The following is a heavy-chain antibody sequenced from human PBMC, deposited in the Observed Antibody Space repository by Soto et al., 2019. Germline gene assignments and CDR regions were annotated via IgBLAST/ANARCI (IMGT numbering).Heavy chain of an antibody. CDR2: MSPNSGNT. CDR3: ARSPHCTAGVCSPYYFDS. V-gene: IGHV1-8*02. CDR1: GFTFSNYY. Sequence: ASVKVSCKASGFTFSNYYMHWVRQATGQGLEWMGWMSPNSGNTGYAQKFQGRVTMTGNTSISTAYMELNSLRSEDTAVYYCARSPHCTAGVCSPYYFDSWGQGTLVTVS. J-gene: IGHJ4*02. D-gene: IGHD2-8*02.